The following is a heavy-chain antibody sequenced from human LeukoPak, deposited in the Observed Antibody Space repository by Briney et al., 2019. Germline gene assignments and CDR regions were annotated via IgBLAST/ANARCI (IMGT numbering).Heavy chain of an antibody. J-gene: IGHJ3*02. Sequence: ASVKVSCKASGYTFTGYYMHWVRQAPGRGLEWMGWINPNSGGTNYAQKFQGRVTMTRDTSISTAYMELSRLRAEDTALYYCARRLSLRFDAFAIWGPGTMVTVSS. V-gene: IGHV1-2*02. CDR2: INPNSGGT. CDR1: GYTFTGYY. CDR3: ARRLSLRFDAFAI. D-gene: IGHD3-3*01.